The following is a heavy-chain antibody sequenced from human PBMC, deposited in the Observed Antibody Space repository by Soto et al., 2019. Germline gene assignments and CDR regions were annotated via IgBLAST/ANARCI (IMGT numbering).Heavy chain of an antibody. D-gene: IGHD2-15*01. Sequence: QVQLVQSGAEEKKPGASVKVYCKASGYTFTNYAIHWLRQAPGQGLEWMGWINVGNGNTRYSQKFQGRATITRDTSATTAYIELSSLRSEDTAVYYCAKESWTYCAGGSCQSDYWGQGTVVIVCS. CDR1: GYTFTNYA. V-gene: IGHV1-3*05. CDR2: INVGNGNT. CDR3: AKESWTYCAGGSCQSDY. J-gene: IGHJ4*02.